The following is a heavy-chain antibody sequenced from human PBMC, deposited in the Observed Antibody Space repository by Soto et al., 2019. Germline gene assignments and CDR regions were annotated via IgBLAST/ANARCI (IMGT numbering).Heavy chain of an antibody. D-gene: IGHD4-17*01. V-gene: IGHV5-51*01. CDR1: GYSFTSYW. CDR3: ARRGIPVYGGNSGNSFDY. CDR2: IYPGDSDT. J-gene: IGHJ4*02. Sequence: PGESLKISCKGSGYSFTSYWIGWVRQMPGKGLEWMGIIYPGDSDTRYSPSFQGQVTISADKSISTAYLQWSSLKASDTAMYYCARRGIPVYGGNSGNSFDYWGQGTLVTVSS.